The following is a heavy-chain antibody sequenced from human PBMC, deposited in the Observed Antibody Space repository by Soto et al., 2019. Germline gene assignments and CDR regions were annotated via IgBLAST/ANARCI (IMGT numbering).Heavy chain of an antibody. D-gene: IGHD6-6*01. J-gene: IGHJ6*02. Sequence: PSETLSLTCAVSGGSITSGGYSWSWIRQPPGKGLEWIGFINHSGSTYYNPSLKSRVTISVDRSKNQFSLKLSSVTAADTAVYYCARGLGQLAPGMDVWGQGTTVTVSS. CDR3: ARGLGQLAPGMDV. CDR1: GGSITSGGYS. V-gene: IGHV4-30-2*01. CDR2: INHSGST.